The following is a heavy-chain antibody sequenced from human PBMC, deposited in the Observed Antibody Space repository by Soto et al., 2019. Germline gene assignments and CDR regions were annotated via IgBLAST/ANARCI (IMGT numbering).Heavy chain of an antibody. CDR2: ISYDGSNK. CDR1: GFTFSSYG. CDR3: AKDGGFAFAH. J-gene: IGHJ5*02. V-gene: IGHV3-30*18. Sequence: GSLRLSCAASGFTFSSYGMHWVRQAPGKGLEWVAVISYDGSNKYYADSVKGRFTISRDNSKNTLYLQMNSLRAEDTAVYYCAKDGGFAFAHWGQGTLVTVSS. D-gene: IGHD3-16*01.